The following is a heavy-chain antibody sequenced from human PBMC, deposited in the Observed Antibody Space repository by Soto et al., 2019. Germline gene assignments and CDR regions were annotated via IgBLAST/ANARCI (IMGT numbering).Heavy chain of an antibody. CDR2: IFYSGST. CDR3: ASMIGGPVLSFDS. D-gene: IGHD3-10*02. V-gene: IGHV4-59*01. Sequence: QVQLQESGPGLVKPSETLSLTCTVSGGSISSYYWSWIRQPPGKGLEWIGFIFYSGSTSYNPSLKSSVTISLDTSEYQFSLKLNSVAAADTAVYYCASMIGGPVLSFDSWGQGTLVAVSS. J-gene: IGHJ5*01. CDR1: GGSISSYY.